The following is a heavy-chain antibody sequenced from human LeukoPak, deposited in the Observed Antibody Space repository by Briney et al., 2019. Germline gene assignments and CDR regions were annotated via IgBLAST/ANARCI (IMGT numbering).Heavy chain of an antibody. Sequence: GGSLRLSCAASGFSISNFWMHWVRQAPGKGLVWVSRINSDGSSTTYADSVKGRFTISRDNAKNTLYLQANSLRAEDTAVYYCAREIRRPGGYYVSGELDYWGQGTLVIVSS. J-gene: IGHJ4*02. CDR1: GFSISNFW. CDR2: INSDGSST. CDR3: AREIRRPGGYYVSGELDY. D-gene: IGHD3-10*01. V-gene: IGHV3-74*01.